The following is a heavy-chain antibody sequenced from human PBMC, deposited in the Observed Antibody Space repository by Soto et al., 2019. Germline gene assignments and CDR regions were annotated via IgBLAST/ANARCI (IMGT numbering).Heavy chain of an antibody. V-gene: IGHV1-2*02. J-gene: IGHJ4*02. CDR2: IKPNSGDS. D-gene: IGHD3-22*01. CDR1: GYTFTSYF. CDR3: ARVRTYYDSSGSLDC. Sequence: ASVKVSCKASGYTFTSYFMHWVRQATGQGLEWMGWIKPNSGDSNYAQKFQGRVTMTRDMSISTAYMELRRLTSDETAIYYCARVRTYYDSSGSLDCWGQGTLVTVSS.